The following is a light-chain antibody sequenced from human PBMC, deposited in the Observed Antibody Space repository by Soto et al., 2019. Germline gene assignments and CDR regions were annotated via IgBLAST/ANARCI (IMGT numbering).Light chain of an antibody. Sequence: QMTQSASTLSASVGDRVTITCRASQSISSWLAWYQQEPGKAPKLLIYDASSLESGVPSRFSGSGSGTEFTLTISSLQPDDFATYYCQQYNSYSPTTFGQGTKVDIK. V-gene: IGKV1-5*01. CDR3: QQYNSYSPTT. CDR1: QSISSW. CDR2: DAS. J-gene: IGKJ1*01.